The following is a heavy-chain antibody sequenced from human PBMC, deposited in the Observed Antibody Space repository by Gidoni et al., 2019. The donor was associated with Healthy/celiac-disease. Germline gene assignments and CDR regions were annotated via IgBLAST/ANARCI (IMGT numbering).Heavy chain of an antibody. J-gene: IGHJ4*02. CDR1: GYSVTSYW. Sequence: VQLVPSGAEVKKPGESSTISCQGSGYSVTSYWIGWVRQRPGKGLELMGIISLGDSDTRYSPSFQGQVTISADKSISTAYLQWSSLKASDTAMYYCARRNYYDSSGYFDYWGQGTLVTVSS. D-gene: IGHD3-22*01. V-gene: IGHV5-51*01. CDR3: ARRNYYDSSGYFDY. CDR2: ISLGDSDT.